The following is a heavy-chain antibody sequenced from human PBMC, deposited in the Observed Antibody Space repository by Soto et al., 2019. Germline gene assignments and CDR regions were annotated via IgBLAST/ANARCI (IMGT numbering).Heavy chain of an antibody. CDR1: RDTFTSYY. Sequence: QLVQSGGEVKQPGASVKVSCKAPRDTFTSYYINWVRQAPGQGLEWMGDINPQGGSTAHAQKFKGRFTMTRDPNATTVYKEVSSRASEDTHMYYSARSSGGNFVIIIERTNWFTTRGQGTLGTVSS. CDR3: ARSSGGNFVIIIERTNWFTT. D-gene: IGHD3-10*01. J-gene: IGHJ5*02. CDR2: INPQGGST. V-gene: IGHV1-46*01.